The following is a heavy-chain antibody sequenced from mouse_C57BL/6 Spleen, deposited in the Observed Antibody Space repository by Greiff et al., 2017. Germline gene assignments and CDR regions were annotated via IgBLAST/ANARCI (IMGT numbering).Heavy chain of an antibody. D-gene: IGHD2-1*01. J-gene: IGHJ2*01. CDR2: ISSGGSYT. CDR1: GFTFSSYG. CDR3: ARHVVTTYYFDY. Sequence: EVQVVESGGDLVKPGGSLKLSCAASGFTFSSYGMSWVRQTPDKRLEWVATISSGGSYTYYPDSVKGRFTISRDNAKNTLYLQMSSLKSEDTAMYYCARHVVTTYYFDYWGQGTTLTVSS. V-gene: IGHV5-6*01.